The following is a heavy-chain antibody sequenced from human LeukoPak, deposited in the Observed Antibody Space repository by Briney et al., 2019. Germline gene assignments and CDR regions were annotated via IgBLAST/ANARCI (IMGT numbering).Heavy chain of an antibody. CDR2: IKHDGSEK. CDR1: GFIFTNYF. D-gene: IGHD3-3*01. Sequence: GGSLRLSCAASGFIFTNYFMSWVRQAPGKGLEWLASIKHDGSEKYYVNSVRGRFTISRDNTMNSLYLKMSSLRAEDTAVYYCATDRGWRTSGYYLYYFEYWGQGTLVTYSS. CDR3: ATDRGWRTSGYYLYYFEY. J-gene: IGHJ4*02. V-gene: IGHV3-7*01.